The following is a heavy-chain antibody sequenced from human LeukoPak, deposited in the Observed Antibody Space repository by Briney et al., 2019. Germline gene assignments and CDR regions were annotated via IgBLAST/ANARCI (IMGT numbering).Heavy chain of an antibody. CDR2: INHSGST. J-gene: IGHJ4*02. CDR1: GGSFSGYY. Sequence: SETLSLTCAVYGGSFSGYYWSWIRQPPGKGLEWIGEINHSGSTNYNPSLKSRVTISVDTSKNQFSLKQSSVTAADTAVYYCARCEKYSGYDLWALYFDYWGQGTLVTVSS. CDR3: ARCEKYSGYDLWALYFDY. D-gene: IGHD5-12*01. V-gene: IGHV4-34*01.